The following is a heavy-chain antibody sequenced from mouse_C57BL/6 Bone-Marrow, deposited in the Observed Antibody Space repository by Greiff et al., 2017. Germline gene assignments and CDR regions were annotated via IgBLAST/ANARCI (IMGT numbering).Heavy chain of an antibody. CDR2: INPSTGGT. Sequence: EVQLQQSGPELVKPGASVKISCKASGYSFTGYYMNWVKQSPEKSLEWIGEINPSTGGTTYNQKFKAKATLTVDKYSSTAYMQLKSLTSEDSAVYYCASPYGSSYGGFAYWGQGTLVTVSA. CDR1: GYSFTGYY. V-gene: IGHV1-42*01. CDR3: ASPYGSSYGGFAY. D-gene: IGHD1-1*01. J-gene: IGHJ3*01.